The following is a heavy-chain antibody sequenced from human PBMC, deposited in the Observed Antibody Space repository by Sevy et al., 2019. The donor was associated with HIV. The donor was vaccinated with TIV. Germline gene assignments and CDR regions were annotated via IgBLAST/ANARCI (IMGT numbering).Heavy chain of an antibody. D-gene: IGHD2-15*01. J-gene: IGHJ4*02. V-gene: IGHV3-23*01. Sequence: GGFLRLSCRGSGFSFNRNALTWVRQAPGKGLQWVSGISDSGGAKHYADSVKGRFTISRDNSNNTVYLEMTSLTADDTAIYYCTKGRMVGNPFDSWGQGILVTVSS. CDR3: TKGRMVGNPFDS. CDR2: ISDSGGAK. CDR1: GFSFNRNA.